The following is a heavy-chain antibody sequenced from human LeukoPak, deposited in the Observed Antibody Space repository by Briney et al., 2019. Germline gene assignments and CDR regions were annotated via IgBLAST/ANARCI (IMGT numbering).Heavy chain of an antibody. CDR2: MNPNSGNT. J-gene: IGHJ6*03. Sequence: ASVKVSCKASGYTFTSFDMNWVRQATGQGLEWMGRMNPNSGNTGYAQKFQGRVTMTRNTSISTAYMELSSLRSEDTAVYYCARGLRYCSGGRCYFSPPYYYYMDVWGRGTTVTISS. V-gene: IGHV1-8*01. CDR1: GYTFTSFD. CDR3: ARGLRYCSGGRCYFSPPYYYYMDV. D-gene: IGHD2-15*01.